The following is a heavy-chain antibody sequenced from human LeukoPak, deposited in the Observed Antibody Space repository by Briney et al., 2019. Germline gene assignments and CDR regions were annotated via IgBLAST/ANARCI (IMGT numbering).Heavy chain of an antibody. J-gene: IGHJ4*02. V-gene: IGHV3-9*01. CDR3: VKDGGRDTAAAYY. CDR1: GFTFDDYA. CDR2: ILRNSGSI. Sequence: PGGSLRLSCAASGFTFDDYAMHWVRQAPGKGLEWVSGILRNSGSIGYADSVKGRFTISRDDAKNSLYLQMKSLRAEGTALYYCVKDGGRDTAAAYYWGQGTLVSVSS. D-gene: IGHD6-13*01.